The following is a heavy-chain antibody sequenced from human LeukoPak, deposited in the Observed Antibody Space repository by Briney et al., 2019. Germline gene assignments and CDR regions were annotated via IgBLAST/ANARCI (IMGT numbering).Heavy chain of an antibody. V-gene: IGHV3-13*01. J-gene: IGHJ4*02. D-gene: IGHD6-13*01. CDR1: GFTFSNYD. CDR3: ASSPAYSSSWYAIDN. Sequence: GESLSLSCAASGFTFSNYDMHWVRQPAGKGLEWVSYIGTAGDTYYPGSVKGRFTISRENAKNSLYLQMNSLSAGDTAVYYCASSPAYSSSWYAIDNWGQGTLVTVSS. CDR2: IGTAGDT.